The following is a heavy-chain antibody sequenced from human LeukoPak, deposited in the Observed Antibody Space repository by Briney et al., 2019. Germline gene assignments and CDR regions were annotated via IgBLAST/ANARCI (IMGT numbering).Heavy chain of an antibody. Sequence: PGGSLRLSCAAPGFTFSGYEMNGVPPAPGRGREWGSYISSSGSTIYYADSVKGRFTISRDNAKNSLYLQMNSLRAEDTAVYYCAGDRGYYDSSGYVWGQGTLVTVSS. D-gene: IGHD3-22*01. CDR2: ISSSGSTI. V-gene: IGHV3-48*03. CDR3: AGDRGYYDSSGYV. J-gene: IGHJ4*02. CDR1: GFTFSGYE.